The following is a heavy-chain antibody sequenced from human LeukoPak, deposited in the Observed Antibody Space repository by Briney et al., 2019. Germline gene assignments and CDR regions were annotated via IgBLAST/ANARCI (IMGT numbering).Heavy chain of an antibody. Sequence: PSETLSLTCTVAGGSISSSSYYWGWIRQPPGKGLECIGSIYYSRSTYYNPSLKSRVTISVDTSKNQFSLKLSSVTAADTAVYYCARHDYGDRFLPGYFDYWGQGTLVTVSS. CDR3: ARHDYGDRFLPGYFDY. CDR1: GGSISSSSYY. J-gene: IGHJ4*02. CDR2: IYYSRST. V-gene: IGHV4-39*01. D-gene: IGHD4-17*01.